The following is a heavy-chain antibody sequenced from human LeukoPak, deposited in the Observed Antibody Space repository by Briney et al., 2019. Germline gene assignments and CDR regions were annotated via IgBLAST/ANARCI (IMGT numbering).Heavy chain of an antibody. J-gene: IGHJ6*03. CDR2: INWNGGST. CDR1: GFTSDDYG. D-gene: IGHD3-10*01. Sequence: GGSLRLSCAASGFTSDDYGMSWVRQAPGKGLEWVSGINWNGGSTGYADSVKGRFTISRDNAKNSLYLQMNSLRAEDTALYYCARDNYGSGSYYRISYYYYYYMDVWGKGTTVTVSS. CDR3: ARDNYGSGSYYRISYYYYYYMDV. V-gene: IGHV3-20*04.